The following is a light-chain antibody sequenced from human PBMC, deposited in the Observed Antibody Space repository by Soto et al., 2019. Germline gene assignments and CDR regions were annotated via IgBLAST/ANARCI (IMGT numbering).Light chain of an antibody. Sequence: QSALTQPPSASGSPGQSVTISCTGTSSDVGGYNYVSWYQQHPGKAPKFVIYEVNKRPSGVPDRFSGSKSGNTASLTVSGLQAEDEDDYYCISHAGSSTLFGGGTKVTAL. CDR1: SSDVGGYNY. V-gene: IGLV2-8*01. CDR2: EVN. CDR3: ISHAGSSTL. J-gene: IGLJ2*01.